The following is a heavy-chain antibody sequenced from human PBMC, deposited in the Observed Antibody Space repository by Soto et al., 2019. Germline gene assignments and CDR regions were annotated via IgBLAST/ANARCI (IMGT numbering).Heavy chain of an antibody. D-gene: IGHD2-15*01. CDR2: IIPIFGTT. V-gene: IGHV1-69*13. CDR1: GTTFSNYA. CDR3: VARRYCSGGSCPDYFDD. Sequence: SVKVSCKASGTTFSNYAISWVRQAPGQGLEWMGGIIPIFGTTNYPQKFQGRLTITADESTSTVYMELSSLTSEDTAVYYCVARRYCSGGSCPDYFDDRGQRTLVTVSS. J-gene: IGHJ4*02.